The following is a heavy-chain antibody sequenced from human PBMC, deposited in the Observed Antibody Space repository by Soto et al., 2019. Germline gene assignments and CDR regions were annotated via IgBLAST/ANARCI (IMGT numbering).Heavy chain of an antibody. D-gene: IGHD5-12*01. CDR1: GGTFSSYA. CDR2: IIPIFGTA. J-gene: IGHJ4*02. CDR3: ARDRERRGYNSRYYFDY. Sequence: SVKVSCKASGGTFSSYAISWVRQAPGQGLEWMGGIIPIFGTANYAQKFQGRVTITADESTSTAYMELSSLRSEDTAVYYCARDRERRGYNSRYYFDYWGQGTLVTVSS. V-gene: IGHV1-69*13.